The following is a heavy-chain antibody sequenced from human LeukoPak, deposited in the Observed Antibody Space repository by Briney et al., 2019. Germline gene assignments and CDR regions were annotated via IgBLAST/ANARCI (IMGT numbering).Heavy chain of an antibody. J-gene: IGHJ6*03. CDR1: GYTFTSYD. CDR2: MNPNSGNT. D-gene: IGHD3-16*01. Sequence: ASVKVSCKASGYTFTSYDINWVRQATGQGLEWMGWMNPNSGNTGYAQKFQGRVTITRNTSISTAYMELSSLRSEDTAVYYCARGVLYYDYVWGSYKPDYMDVWGKGTTVTVSS. V-gene: IGHV1-8*03. CDR3: ARGVLYYDYVWGSYKPDYMDV.